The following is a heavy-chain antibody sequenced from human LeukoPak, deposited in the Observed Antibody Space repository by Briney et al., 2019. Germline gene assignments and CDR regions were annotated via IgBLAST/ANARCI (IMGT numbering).Heavy chain of an antibody. Sequence: ASVKVSCKASGYTFTSYDINWVRQATGQGLEWMGWMNPNSGNTGYAQKFQGRVTITRNTSISTAYMELSSLRSEDTAVYYCARSHCSSTSCYDWFDPWGQGTLVTVSS. CDR3: ARSHCSSTSCYDWFDP. CDR2: MNPNSGNT. V-gene: IGHV1-8*03. D-gene: IGHD2-2*01. CDR1: GYTFTSYD. J-gene: IGHJ5*02.